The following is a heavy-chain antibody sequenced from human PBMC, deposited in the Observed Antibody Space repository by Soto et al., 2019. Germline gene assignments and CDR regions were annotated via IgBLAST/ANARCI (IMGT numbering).Heavy chain of an antibody. V-gene: IGHV1-8*02. Sequence: QVQLVQSGAEVKKPGASVTVSCKASGYTFTAYHINWVRQVTGQGLEWMGWMNPNNGDTGYVQKFQGRVTMTRNTAIRTAYMKLSSLRSDDTAVYYCATRVRYSSGWKTWGQGTQVTVSS. CDR2: MNPNNGDT. CDR1: GYTFTAYH. D-gene: IGHD6-19*01. CDR3: ATRVRYSSGWKT. J-gene: IGHJ4*02.